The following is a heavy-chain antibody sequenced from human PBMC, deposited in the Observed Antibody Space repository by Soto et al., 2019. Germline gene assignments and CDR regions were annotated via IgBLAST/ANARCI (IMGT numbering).Heavy chain of an antibody. J-gene: IGHJ4*02. V-gene: IGHV1-18*01. CDR3: ARVSSLCSGGSCYSYYFDY. CDR2: ISAYNGNT. CDR1: GYTFTSYG. D-gene: IGHD2-15*01. Sequence: ASVKVSCKASGYTFTSYGISWVRQAPGQGLEWMGWISAYNGNTNYAQKLQGRVTMTTDTSTSTAYMELRSLRSDDTAVYYCARVSSLCSGGSCYSYYFDYWGQGTLVTVSS.